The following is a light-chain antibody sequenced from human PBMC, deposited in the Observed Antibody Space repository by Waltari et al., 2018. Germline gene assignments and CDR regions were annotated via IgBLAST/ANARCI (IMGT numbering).Light chain of an antibody. J-gene: IGLJ2*01. Sequence: QSALTQPASVSGSPGQSITISCTGTTSDVGCSNYVSWYQQHPGKAPKLMIYDVSNRPSGVSNRFSGSKSGNTASLTISGLQAEDEADYYCSSYISSSTLELFGGGTSLTVL. CDR3: SSYISSSTLEL. V-gene: IGLV2-14*03. CDR2: DVS. CDR1: TSDVGCSNY.